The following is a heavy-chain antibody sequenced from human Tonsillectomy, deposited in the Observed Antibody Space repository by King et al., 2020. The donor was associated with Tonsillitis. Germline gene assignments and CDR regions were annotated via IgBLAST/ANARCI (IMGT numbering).Heavy chain of an antibody. CDR2: IYPDDSDA. Sequence: QLVQSGAEVKKPGESLKISCKVSGYNFTTYWIGWVRQMPGKGLEWMGIIYPDDSDARYSPSFQGQGSMSAAKSILTAYLQWSSLKASDTAIFYCARGEGFDFDYWGQGTLVTVSS. J-gene: IGHJ4*02. V-gene: IGHV5-51*01. CDR3: ARGEGFDFDY. D-gene: IGHD3-16*01. CDR1: GYNFTTYW.